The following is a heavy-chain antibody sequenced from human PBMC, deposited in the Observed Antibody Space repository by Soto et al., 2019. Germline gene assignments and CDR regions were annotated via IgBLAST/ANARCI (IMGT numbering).Heavy chain of an antibody. CDR2: IKLDGSEK. Sequence: EVQLVESGGGLVQPGGSLRLSCAGSGFTFSDYWMNWVRQAPGKGLEWVANIKLDGSEKYYVDSVKGRFTISRDNAKNSLYLQMNGLRAEDTAVYYCVRDRVDFPYWGQGTRVTVSS. J-gene: IGHJ4*02. D-gene: IGHD3-3*01. V-gene: IGHV3-7*01. CDR3: VRDRVDFPY. CDR1: GFTFSDYW.